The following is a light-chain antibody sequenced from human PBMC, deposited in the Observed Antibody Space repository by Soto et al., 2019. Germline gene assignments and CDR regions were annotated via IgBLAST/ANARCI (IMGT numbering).Light chain of an antibody. J-gene: IGKJ1*01. CDR1: QSVSNNY. CDR2: DAS. V-gene: IGKV3-20*01. CDR3: QQCARSPLT. Sequence: EIVLTQSPGTLSLSPGERATLSCRASQSVSNNYLAWYQQKPGQAPRVLIADASRMATGIPDRFSGSGSGTDFTLTISRLEPEDFAVYYCQQCARSPLTFGQGTKVEMK.